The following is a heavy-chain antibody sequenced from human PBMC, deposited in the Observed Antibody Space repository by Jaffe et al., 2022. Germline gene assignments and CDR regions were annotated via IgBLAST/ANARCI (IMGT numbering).Heavy chain of an antibody. CDR1: GFTFGDYA. D-gene: IGHD3-3*01. V-gene: IGHV3-49*04. Sequence: EVQLVESGGGLVQPGRSLRLSCTASGFTFGDYAMSWVRQAPGKGLEWVGFIRSKAYGGTTEYAASVKGRFTISRDDSKSIAYLQMNSLKTEDTAVYYCTSLPLPLRFLEWLLPGDDAFDIWGQGTMVTVSS. CDR2: IRSKAYGGTT. CDR3: TSLPLPLRFLEWLLPGDDAFDI. J-gene: IGHJ3*02.